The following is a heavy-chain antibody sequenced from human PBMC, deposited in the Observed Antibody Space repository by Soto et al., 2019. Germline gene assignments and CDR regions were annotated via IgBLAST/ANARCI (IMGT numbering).Heavy chain of an antibody. Sequence: EVQLVETGGGLIQPGGSLRLSCAASGLIVSTNYMNWVRQAPGKGLEWVSVLYRGGSTHYAGSVKGRFIISRDNSKNTLYLQMNSLRAEDTAVYYCARDRPGDEGDAFDIWGHWTLVTVSS. CDR1: GLIVSTNY. CDR3: ARDRPGDEGDAFDI. V-gene: IGHV3-53*02. J-gene: IGHJ3*02. CDR2: LYRGGST. D-gene: IGHD3-10*01.